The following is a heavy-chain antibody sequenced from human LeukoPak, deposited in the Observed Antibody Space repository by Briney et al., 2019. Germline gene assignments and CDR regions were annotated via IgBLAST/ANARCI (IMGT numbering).Heavy chain of an antibody. CDR1: GFTVSFNY. J-gene: IGHJ6*03. V-gene: IGHV3-53*01. CDR2: IYSGGST. D-gene: IGHD6-19*01. CDR3: SRAQWRTYSYYYMDV. Sequence: GGSLRLSCAASGFTVSFNYMSWVRQAPGKGLEWISVIYSGGSTYYADSVKGRFIISRDDSKNTLYLQMNSMRAEDTATYYCSRAQWRTYSYYYMDVWGKGTTVTVSS.